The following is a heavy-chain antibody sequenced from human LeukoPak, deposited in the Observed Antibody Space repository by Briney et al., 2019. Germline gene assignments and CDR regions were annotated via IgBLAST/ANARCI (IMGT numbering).Heavy chain of an antibody. Sequence: PGGSLRLSCAASGFTFSSYGMHWVRQAPGKGREGVTFIRSEGSRNSYGDSVTGRFTLSRDNFQNTLSLQMNSLRAEDTAVYYCARDRHRGFDYWGQGTLVTVSS. CDR1: GFTFSSYG. J-gene: IGHJ4*02. CDR2: IRSEGSRN. D-gene: IGHD3-16*01. CDR3: ARDRHRGFDY. V-gene: IGHV3-30*02.